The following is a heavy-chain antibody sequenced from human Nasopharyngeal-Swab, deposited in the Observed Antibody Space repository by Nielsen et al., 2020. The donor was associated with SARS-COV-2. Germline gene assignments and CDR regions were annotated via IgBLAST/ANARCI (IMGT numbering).Heavy chain of an antibody. CDR3: ARHGVAEDY. CDR1: GYTFTSYD. Sequence: ASVKVSCKASGYTFTSYDISWVRQARGQGLEWMGWLGAYNGNTNYAQKFQDRVTMTTDTSTSTVYMELRSLRSDDTAVYYCARHGVAEDYWGQGTLVTVSS. J-gene: IGHJ4*02. V-gene: IGHV1-18*01. D-gene: IGHD3-3*01. CDR2: LGAYNGNT.